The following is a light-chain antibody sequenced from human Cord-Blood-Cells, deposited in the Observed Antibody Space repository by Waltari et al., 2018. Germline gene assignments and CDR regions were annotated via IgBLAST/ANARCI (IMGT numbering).Light chain of an antibody. J-gene: IGLJ3*02. CDR3: AAWDDSLSGPNWV. CDR2: RNN. V-gene: IGLV1-47*01. CDR1: STNIGRTY. Sequence: QSVLTQPPSASGTPGQRVTISCSGSSTNIGRTYVYWYQQLPETAPKLLIYRNNQRPSGVPDRFSGSKSGTSASLAISGLRSEDEADYYCAAWDDSLSGPNWVFGGGTKLTVL.